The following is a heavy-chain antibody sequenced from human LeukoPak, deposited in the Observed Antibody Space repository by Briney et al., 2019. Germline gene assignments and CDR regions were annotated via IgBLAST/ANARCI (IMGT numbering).Heavy chain of an antibody. CDR2: VGGGNDI. Sequence: GGSLRLSCVTSGFTFKIQGMSWVRQAPGKGLEWVSSVGGGNDISYSISVKGGFTGSGDDAKRTVYLKIKGLRVEDRAIYFCAKEEAIMSVIWDNFDSWGQGALGTVSS. J-gene: IGHJ4*02. CDR1: GFTFKIQG. CDR3: AKEEAIMSVIWDNFDS. D-gene: IGHD1-26*01. V-gene: IGHV3-23*01.